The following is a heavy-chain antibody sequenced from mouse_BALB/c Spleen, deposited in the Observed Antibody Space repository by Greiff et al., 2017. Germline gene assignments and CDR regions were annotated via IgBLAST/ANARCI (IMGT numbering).Heavy chain of an antibody. CDR1: GYSITSDYA. D-gene: IGHD2-10*02. Sequence: VQLQQSGPGLVKPSQSLSLTCTVTGYSITSDYAWNWIRQFPGNKLEWMGYISYSGSTSYNPSLKSRISITRDTSKNQFFLQLNSVTTEDTATYYCARSGYGNSFYAMDYWGQGTSVTVSS. CDR3: ARSGYGNSFYAMDY. V-gene: IGHV3-2*02. CDR2: ISYSGST. J-gene: IGHJ4*01.